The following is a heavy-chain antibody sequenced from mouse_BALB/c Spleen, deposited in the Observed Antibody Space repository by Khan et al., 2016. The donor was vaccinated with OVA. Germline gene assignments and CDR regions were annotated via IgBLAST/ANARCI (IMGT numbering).Heavy chain of an antibody. J-gene: IGHJ4*01. Sequence: EVQLQESGPGLVKPSQSLSLTCTVTGYSITSNYAWNWIRQLPGNKLEWMGYIRYSGSTSYNPSLKSRISITPDTSKNQFSLQFSSVTTEDTAAYYYARGNYYWYAMDYWGQGTSVTVSS. CDR3: ARGNYYWYAMDY. CDR2: IRYSGST. CDR1: GYSITSNYA. V-gene: IGHV3-2*02. D-gene: IGHD1-1*01.